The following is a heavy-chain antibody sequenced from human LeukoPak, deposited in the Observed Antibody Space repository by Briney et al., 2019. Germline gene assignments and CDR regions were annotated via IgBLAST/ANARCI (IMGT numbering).Heavy chain of an antibody. CDR3: ASTKNELGYCSSTSCYGQDI. J-gene: IGHJ4*02. CDR2: IIPIFGTA. Sequence: SVKVSCKASGGTFSTYAIRWVRQAPGQGLEWMGGIIPIFGTANYAQKFQGRVTITADESTSTAYMELSSLRSEDTAVYYCASTKNELGYCSSTSCYGQDIWGQGTLVTVSS. CDR1: GGTFSTYA. V-gene: IGHV1-69*13. D-gene: IGHD2-2*01.